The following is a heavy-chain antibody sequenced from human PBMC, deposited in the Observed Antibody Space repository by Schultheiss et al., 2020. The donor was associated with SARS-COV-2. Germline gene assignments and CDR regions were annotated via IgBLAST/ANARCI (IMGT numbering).Heavy chain of an antibody. J-gene: IGHJ4*02. CDR2: IYYSGST. D-gene: IGHD4-17*01. Sequence: SQTLSLTCAVYGGSFSGYYWSWIRQPPGKGLEWIGSIYYSGSTYYNPSLKSRVTISVDTSKNQFSLKLSSVTAADTAVYYCARGRPTVFDYWGQGTLVTVSS. V-gene: IGHV4-34*01. CDR3: ARGRPTVFDY. CDR1: GGSFSGYY.